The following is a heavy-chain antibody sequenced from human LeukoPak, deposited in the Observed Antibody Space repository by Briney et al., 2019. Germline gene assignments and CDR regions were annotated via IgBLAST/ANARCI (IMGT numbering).Heavy chain of an antibody. Sequence: PSEILSHTCAVSGGPNSSYYCSWIRPPPGKGLEWIGYIYYSGSTNHNPSLKSRVTISVDTSKNQFSLKLSSVTAADTAVYYCTSWDDYGMDAWGQGTTVTASS. CDR3: TSWDDYGMDA. D-gene: IGHD1-26*01. CDR1: GGPNSSYY. V-gene: IGHV4-59*01. CDR2: IYYSGST. J-gene: IGHJ6*02.